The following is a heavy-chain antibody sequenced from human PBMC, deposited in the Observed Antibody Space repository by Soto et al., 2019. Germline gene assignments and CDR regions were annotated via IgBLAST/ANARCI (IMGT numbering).Heavy chain of an antibody. CDR1: GFTFNTYT. J-gene: IGHJ3*02. D-gene: IGHD2-8*02. Sequence: EVQLVESGGGQVKPGGSLRLSCAASGFTFNTYTMNWVRQAPGKGLEWVSSISTTSTYIYYADSVRGRFTISRDNAGNPLYLQMSSLRAEDSAVYYCARDSSRTCTGGTSYLQDDFDIWGQGTTVTVSS. CDR3: ARDSSRTCTGGTSYLQDDFDI. CDR2: ISTTSTYI. V-gene: IGHV3-21*03.